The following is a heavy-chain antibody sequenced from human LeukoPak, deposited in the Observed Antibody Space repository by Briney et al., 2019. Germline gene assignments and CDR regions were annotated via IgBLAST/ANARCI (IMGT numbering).Heavy chain of an antibody. Sequence: PSETLSLTCTVSGGTTSTYYWTWIRQPAGKGLEWIGHIFTSGTTNYNPSLKSRVTVSVDTSKNQFSLKLTSVTAADMAVYYCATGQQQLPIIDYWGQGTLVTVSS. CDR1: GGTTSTYY. J-gene: IGHJ4*02. CDR3: ATGQQQLPIIDY. CDR2: IFTSGTT. D-gene: IGHD6-13*01. V-gene: IGHV4-4*07.